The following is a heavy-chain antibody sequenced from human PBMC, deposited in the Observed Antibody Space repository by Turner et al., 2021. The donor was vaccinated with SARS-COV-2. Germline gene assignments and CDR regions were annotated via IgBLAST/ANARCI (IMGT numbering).Heavy chain of an antibody. V-gene: IGHV1-2*02. CDR1: GYKFSDHY. CDR3: SMGRDDLNMHV. Sequence: QLQLVQSGVEVKKPGASVKVSCRASGYKFSDHYIHWVRQAPGQGREWMGWSNPDNGDSYHAQKFKGRITMTRDTSLNTAYMELITLRSDDTAEYYCSMGRDDLNMHVWGQGTMVIVSS. J-gene: IGHJ6*02. CDR2: SNPDNGDS. D-gene: IGHD1-1*01.